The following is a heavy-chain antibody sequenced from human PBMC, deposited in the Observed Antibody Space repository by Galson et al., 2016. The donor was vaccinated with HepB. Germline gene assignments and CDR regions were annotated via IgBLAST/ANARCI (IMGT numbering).Heavy chain of an antibody. Sequence: SVKVSCKASGGTFSSYAINWVRQAPGQGLEWMGGIIPLFVTANYAQQFQGRVTITAEESTSTAFMELCRLSSEDTAVYYCAIEYSYLNSDYYPVDVWGQGTTVTVSS. CDR1: GGTFSSYA. J-gene: IGHJ6*02. CDR2: IIPLFVTA. CDR3: AIEYSYLNSDYYPVDV. D-gene: IGHD5-18*01. V-gene: IGHV1-69*13.